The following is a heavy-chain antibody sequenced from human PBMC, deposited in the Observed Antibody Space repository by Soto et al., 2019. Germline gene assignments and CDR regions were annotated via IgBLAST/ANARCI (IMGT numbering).Heavy chain of an antibody. V-gene: IGHV3-64D*06. J-gene: IGHJ4*02. CDR1: GFTFSSYA. CDR2: ISSNGGST. Sequence: PGGSLRLSCSASGFTFSSYAMHWVRQAPGKGLEYVSAISSNGGSTYYADSVKGRFTISRDNSKNTLYLQMSSLRAEDTAVYYCVRTIGGSSRTFFDYWGQGTLVNVSS. D-gene: IGHD1-26*01. CDR3: VRTIGGSSRTFFDY.